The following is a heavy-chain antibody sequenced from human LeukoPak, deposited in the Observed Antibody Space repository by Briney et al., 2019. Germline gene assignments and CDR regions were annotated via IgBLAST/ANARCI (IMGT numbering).Heavy chain of an antibody. J-gene: IGHJ4*02. CDR3: ARGSGWSGVDF. CDR1: GFTFISYW. V-gene: IGHV3-7*01. CDR2: IKQDGSET. D-gene: IGHD6-19*01. Sequence: GGSLRLSCSASGFTFISYWMSWVRQAPGKGLEWVANIKQDGSETHYVDSVKGRFTISRDNVKNSLNLQTNSLTVEDTAVYYCARGSGWSGVDFWGQGTLVTVSS.